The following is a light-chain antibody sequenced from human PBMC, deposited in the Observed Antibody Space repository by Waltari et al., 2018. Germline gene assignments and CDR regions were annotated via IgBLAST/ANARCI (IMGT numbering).Light chain of an antibody. CDR2: GAS. CDR3: QQYNNWPYT. V-gene: IGKV3-15*01. Sequence: EIVMTQSPATLSVSPGERATLSCRASQSVSSNLACYQQKPGQAPRLLIYGASTRATGIPAMFSGSGSGTEFTLTISSLQSEDFAVYYCQQYNNWPYTFGQGTKLEIK. CDR1: QSVSSN. J-gene: IGKJ2*01.